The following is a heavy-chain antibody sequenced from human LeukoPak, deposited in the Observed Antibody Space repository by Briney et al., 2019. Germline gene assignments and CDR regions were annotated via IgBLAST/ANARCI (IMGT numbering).Heavy chain of an antibody. D-gene: IGHD2-15*01. J-gene: IGHJ6*02. Sequence: PGGSLRLSCAASGCTFSSYSMNWVRQAPGKGLEWVSSISSSSSYIYYSDSFKGRFTISRDNAKNSLYLQMNSLRAEDTAVYYCARDNCSGGSCYPLYYYGMDVWGQGTTVTVSS. CDR1: GCTFSSYS. CDR2: ISSSSSYI. V-gene: IGHV3-21*01. CDR3: ARDNCSGGSCYPLYYYGMDV.